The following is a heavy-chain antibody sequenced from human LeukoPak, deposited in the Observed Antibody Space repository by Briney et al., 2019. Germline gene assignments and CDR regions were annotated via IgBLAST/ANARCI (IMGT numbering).Heavy chain of an antibody. V-gene: IGHV3-74*01. CDR3: ATSRSLDY. CDR1: GNYW. Sequence: PGGSLRLSCAASGNYWMHWVRQAPGKGLVWVSHINGDGSWTTYADSVKGRFTISKDNAKNTVYLQMSSLRAEDTAVYFCATSRSLDYWGQGTLVTVSS. J-gene: IGHJ4*02. CDR2: INGDGSWT.